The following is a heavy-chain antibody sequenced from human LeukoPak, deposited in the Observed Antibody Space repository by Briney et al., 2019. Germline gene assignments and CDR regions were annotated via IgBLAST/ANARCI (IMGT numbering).Heavy chain of an antibody. CDR2: ISSSGSTI. D-gene: IGHD1-7*01. CDR3: AILLRPELHYGMDV. CDR1: GFTFSSYE. J-gene: IGHJ6*02. V-gene: IGHV3-48*03. Sequence: GGSLRLSCAASGFTFSSYEMNWVRQAPGKGLEWVSYISSSGSTIYYADSVKGRFTISRDNAKSSLYLQMNSLRAEDTAVYYCAILLRPELHYGMDVWGQGTTVTVSS.